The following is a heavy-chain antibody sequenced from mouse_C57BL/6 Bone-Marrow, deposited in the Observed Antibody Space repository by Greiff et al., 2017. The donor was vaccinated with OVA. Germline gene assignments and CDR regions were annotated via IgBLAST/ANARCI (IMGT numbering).Heavy chain of an antibody. D-gene: IGHD4-1*01. CDR2: IYPGDGDT. Sequence: VQLQQSGPELVKPGASVKISCKASGYAFSSSWMNWVKQRPGKGLEWIGRIYPGDGDTNYNGKFKGKATLTADKSSSTAYMQLSSLTSEDSAVYCCAGTGTDDWGQGTTLTVSS. V-gene: IGHV1-82*01. CDR1: GYAFSSSW. J-gene: IGHJ2*01. CDR3: AGTGTDD.